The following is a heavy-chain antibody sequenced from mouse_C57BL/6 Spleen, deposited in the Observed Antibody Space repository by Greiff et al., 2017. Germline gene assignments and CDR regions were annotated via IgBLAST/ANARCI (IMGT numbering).Heavy chain of an antibody. V-gene: IGHV1-69*01. CDR1: GYTFTSYW. CDR3: ARSTMVTTKGYFDY. J-gene: IGHJ2*01. CDR2: IDPSDSYT. D-gene: IGHD2-2*01. Sequence: QVQLKQPGAELVMPGASVKLSCKASGYTFTSYWMHWVKQRPGQGLEWIGEIDPSDSYTNYNQKFKGKSTLTVDKSSSTAYMQLSSLTSEDSAVYYCARSTMVTTKGYFDYWGQGTTLTVSS.